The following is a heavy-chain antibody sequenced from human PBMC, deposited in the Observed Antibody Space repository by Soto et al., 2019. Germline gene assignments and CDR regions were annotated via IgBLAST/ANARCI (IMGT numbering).Heavy chain of an antibody. D-gene: IGHD3-16*01. V-gene: IGHV1-18*01. Sequence: ASVKVSCKASGYTFTSYGISWVRQAPGQGLEWMGWISAYNGNTNYAQKLQGRVTMTTDTSTSTAYMELRSLRSDGTAVYYCARAAGGGTRGRGAFDIWGQGTMVTVSS. CDR1: GYTFTSYG. CDR2: ISAYNGNT. J-gene: IGHJ3*02. CDR3: ARAAGGGTRGRGAFDI.